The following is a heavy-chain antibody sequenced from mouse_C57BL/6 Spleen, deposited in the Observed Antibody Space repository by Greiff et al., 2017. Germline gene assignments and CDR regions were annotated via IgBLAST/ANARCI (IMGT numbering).Heavy chain of an antibody. CDR2: IDPETGGT. J-gene: IGHJ4*01. D-gene: IGHD1-1*01. V-gene: IGHV1-15*01. CDR3: TSFLTVDYAMDY. Sequence: VQLQESGAELVRPGASVTLSCKASGYTFTDYEMHWVKQTPVHGLEWIGAIDPETGGTAYNQKFKGKAILTADKSSSTAYMELRSLTSEDSAVYYCTSFLTVDYAMDYWGQGTSVTVSS. CDR1: GYTFTDYE.